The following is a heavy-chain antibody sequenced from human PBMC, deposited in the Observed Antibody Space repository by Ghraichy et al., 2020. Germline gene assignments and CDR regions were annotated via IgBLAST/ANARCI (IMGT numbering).Heavy chain of an antibody. D-gene: IGHD3-9*01. CDR1: GFTFSSYW. J-gene: IGHJ6*04. V-gene: IGHV3-74*01. CDR3: ARGTSTEYYDILTGEDV. CDR2: INSDGSST. Sequence: GGSLRLSCAASGFTFSSYWMHWVRQAPGKGLVWVSRINSDGSSTSYADSVKGRFTISRDNAKNTLYLQMNSLRAEDTAVYYCARGTSTEYYDILTGEDVWGKGTTVTVSS.